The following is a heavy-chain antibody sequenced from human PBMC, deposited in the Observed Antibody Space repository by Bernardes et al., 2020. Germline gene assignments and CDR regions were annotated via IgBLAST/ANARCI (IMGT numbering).Heavy chain of an antibody. D-gene: IGHD3-10*01. CDR3: ARDVRYYGSGSPVWFDP. Sequence: GGSLRLSCAASGFTFSSYWMSWVRQAPGKGLEWVANIKQDGSEKYYVDSVKGRFTISRDNAKNSLYLQMNSLRAEDTAVYYCARDVRYYGSGSPVWFDPWGQGTLVTVSS. CDR2: IKQDGSEK. J-gene: IGHJ5*02. V-gene: IGHV3-7*01. CDR1: GFTFSSYW.